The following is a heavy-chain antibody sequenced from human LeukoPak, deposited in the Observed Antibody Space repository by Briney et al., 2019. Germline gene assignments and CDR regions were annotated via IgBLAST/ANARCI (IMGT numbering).Heavy chain of an antibody. V-gene: IGHV3-23*01. CDR2: ISGSGGST. Sequence: GGSLRLSCAASGFTFSSYAMSWVRQAPGKGLEWVSAISGSGGSTYYADSVKGRFTISRDNSKNTLYLQMNSLRAEDTAVYYCAEDSSYYDSSGYSVYWGQGTLVTVSS. J-gene: IGHJ4*02. CDR1: GFTFSSYA. D-gene: IGHD3-22*01. CDR3: AEDSSYYDSSGYSVY.